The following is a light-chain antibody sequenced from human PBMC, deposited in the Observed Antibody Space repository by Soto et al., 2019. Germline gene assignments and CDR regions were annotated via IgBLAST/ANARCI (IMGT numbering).Light chain of an antibody. V-gene: IGLV1-44*01. CDR2: TPN. CDR3: AAWDDILNIVV. J-gene: IGLJ2*01. Sequence: QSVLTQPPSMSASPGQTITISCSGARSNIGKNTLNWFQQLPGTAPNLLISTPNHRPSGVRDRFSASKSGTSASLTISGRRSDDEADYYCAAWDDILNIVVFGGGTKLTVL. CDR1: RSNIGKNT.